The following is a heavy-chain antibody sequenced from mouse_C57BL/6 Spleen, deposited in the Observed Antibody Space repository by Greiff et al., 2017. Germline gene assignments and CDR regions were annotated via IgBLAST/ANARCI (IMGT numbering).Heavy chain of an antibody. Sequence: QVQLQQPGAELVMPGASVKLSCKASGYTFTSYWMHWVKQRPGQGLEWIGEVDPSASYTNYNRKFKGKSTLTVDKSSSTAYMQLSSLTSEDSAVDYCARGGTAQYYFAYSGSDATRSVSS. CDR1: GYTFTSYW. V-gene: IGHV1-69*01. D-gene: IGHD3-3*01. J-gene: IGHJ2*01. CDR3: ARGGTAQYYFAY. CDR2: VDPSASYT.